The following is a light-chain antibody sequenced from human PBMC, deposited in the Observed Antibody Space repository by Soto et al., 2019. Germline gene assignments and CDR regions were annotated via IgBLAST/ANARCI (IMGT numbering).Light chain of an antibody. CDR3: QQYNRYPIT. CDR2: KAS. V-gene: IGKV1-5*03. Sequence: DIQMTQSPSTLSASVGDRVTITCRASQSINSWLAWYQQKPGKAPKLLIYKASSLESGVPSRFSGSGSGTEFTLTISSLQPDDFATYYCQQYNRYPITFGPGTKVDIK. CDR1: QSINSW. J-gene: IGKJ3*01.